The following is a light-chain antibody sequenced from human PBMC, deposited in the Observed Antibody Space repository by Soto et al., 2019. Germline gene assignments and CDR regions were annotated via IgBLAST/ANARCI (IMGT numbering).Light chain of an antibody. CDR1: QSVSNW. V-gene: IGKV1-5*01. Sequence: DIQMTQSPSTLSGSVGDRVTITCRASQSVSNWLAWYQQKPGKAPNLLIYDVSSLESGVPSRFSGSGSGTEFILTISSLQTDDFATYYCQQYDSYSWTFGQGTKVDIK. CDR3: QQYDSYSWT. J-gene: IGKJ1*01. CDR2: DVS.